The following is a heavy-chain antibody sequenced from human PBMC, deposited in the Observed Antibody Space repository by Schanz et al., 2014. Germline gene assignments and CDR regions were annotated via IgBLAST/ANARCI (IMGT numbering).Heavy chain of an antibody. CDR1: GFNFSSYS. CDR3: AKGRFGELSAFDI. CDR2: VRKKEFSDDTE. J-gene: IGHJ3*02. V-gene: IGHV3-72*01. D-gene: IGHD3-10*01. Sequence: EVQLVESGGGLVQPGGSLRLSCAASGFNFSSYSLNWVRQAPGKGLEWVGRVRKKEFSDDTEEYAASVRGRFTISRDDSKNVVNLQMNGLKTEDTAVYYCAKGRFGELSAFDIWGQGTMVTVSS.